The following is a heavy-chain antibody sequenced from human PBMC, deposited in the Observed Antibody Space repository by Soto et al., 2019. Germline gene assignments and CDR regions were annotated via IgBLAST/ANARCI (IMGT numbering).Heavy chain of an antibody. CDR3: ASDYGFGELFGAYDGFEI. V-gene: IGHV1-18*01. Sequence: QVQLVQSGAEVKKPGASVKVSCKASGYTFIRYSITWVRQAPGQGLEWMGWISTNNGNTNYAQSLQGRVTMTTDTSTSTAYMELRSLRSDDTAVYYCASDYGFGELFGAYDGFEIWGQGTMVTVSP. CDR2: ISTNNGNT. CDR1: GYTFIRYS. J-gene: IGHJ3*02. D-gene: IGHD3-10*01.